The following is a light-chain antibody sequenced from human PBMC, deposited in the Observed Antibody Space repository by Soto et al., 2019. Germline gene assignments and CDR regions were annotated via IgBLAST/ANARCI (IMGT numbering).Light chain of an antibody. CDR3: QQYNSYWT. V-gene: IGKV1-5*01. J-gene: IGKJ1*01. CDR1: QSISSW. Sequence: DIQMTQSTSTLSAYVGDRITITCRASQSISSWLAWYQQKPGKDPKLLIYDASSLESGVPSRFSGSGSGTEFTLTISSLQPDDFATYYCQQYNSYWTFGQGTKVDIK. CDR2: DAS.